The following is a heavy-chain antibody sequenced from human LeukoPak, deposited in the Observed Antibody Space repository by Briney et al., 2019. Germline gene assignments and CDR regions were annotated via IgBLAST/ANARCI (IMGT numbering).Heavy chain of an antibody. CDR2: ISGSSGTT. V-gene: IGHV3-48*01. J-gene: IGHJ5*02. Sequence: QPGGSLRLSCGASEFTFSSFAMNWVRQAPGKGLEWVSYISGSSGTTYYADSVTGRFTVSRDNAKNSLYLQMNSLRAEDTAVYYCARDFNHYGEVVSRWFDPWGQGTLVIVSS. CDR3: ARDFNHYGEVVSRWFDP. D-gene: IGHD4-17*01. CDR1: EFTFSSFA.